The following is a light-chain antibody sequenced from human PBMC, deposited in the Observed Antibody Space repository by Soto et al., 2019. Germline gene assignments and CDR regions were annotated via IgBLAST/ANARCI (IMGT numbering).Light chain of an antibody. CDR2: DVS. Sequence: QSALTQPASGSGSPGQSITISCTGTSSDVGGYNYASWYQRHPGKAPKLMIYDVSNRPSGVSNRFSGSKSGNTASLTISGLQAEDEADYYCSSYTSSSTRVFGTGTKAPS. V-gene: IGLV2-14*01. CDR3: SSYTSSSTRV. CDR1: SSDVGGYNY. J-gene: IGLJ1*01.